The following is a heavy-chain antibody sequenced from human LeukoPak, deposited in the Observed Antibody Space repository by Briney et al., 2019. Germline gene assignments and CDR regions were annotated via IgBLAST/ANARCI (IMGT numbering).Heavy chain of an antibody. J-gene: IGHJ4*02. D-gene: IGHD3-3*01. CDR3: ASRRFFPGFDY. Sequence: GGSLRLSCAASGFTFSSYSMNWVRQAPGKGLEWVSSISSSSSYIYYADSVKGRFTISRDNAKNSLYLQMNSLGAEDTAVYYCASRRFFPGFDYWGQGTLVTVSS. CDR1: GFTFSSYS. CDR2: ISSSSSYI. V-gene: IGHV3-21*01.